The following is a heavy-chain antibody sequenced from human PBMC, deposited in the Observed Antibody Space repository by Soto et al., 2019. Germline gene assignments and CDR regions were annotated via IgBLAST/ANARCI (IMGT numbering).Heavy chain of an antibody. Sequence: QVQLQESGPGLVKASQTLSLICSVSGESISSGGYYWSWIRHHPGKGLEWIGYIYDSESAYYNPSLKSRVTISMDTSKNHFAMKLSSVTAADTAVYYCARASSSSSAPDYWGQGTLITVSS. D-gene: IGHD6-6*01. V-gene: IGHV4-31*03. J-gene: IGHJ4*02. CDR2: IYDSESA. CDR1: GESISSGGYY. CDR3: ARASSSSSAPDY.